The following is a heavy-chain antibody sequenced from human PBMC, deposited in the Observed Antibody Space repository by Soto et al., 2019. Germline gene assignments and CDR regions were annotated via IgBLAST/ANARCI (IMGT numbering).Heavy chain of an antibody. CDR1: GGSFSGYY. D-gene: IGHD6-19*01. V-gene: IGHV4-34*01. CDR2: INHSGST. CDR3: ARGGWSTLRYYYGMDV. J-gene: IGHJ6*02. Sequence: QVQLQQWGAGLLKPSETLSLTCAVYGGSFSGYYWRWIRQPPGKGLEWIGEINHSGSTNYNPSLKSRVTISVDTSKNQFSLKLSSVTAADTAVYYCARGGWSTLRYYYGMDVWGQGTTVTVSS.